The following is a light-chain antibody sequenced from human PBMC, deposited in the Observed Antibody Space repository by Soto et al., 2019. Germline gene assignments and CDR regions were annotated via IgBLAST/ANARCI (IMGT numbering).Light chain of an antibody. V-gene: IGKV1-33*01. J-gene: IGKJ5*01. CDR2: DAS. CDR1: QDISDV. CDR3: QQFYDLPIN. Sequence: DIQMTQSPSALSASVGDRVTITCQASQDISDVLNWYQQQPGKAPKVLIYDASKLQTGVPSRFSGRGSGKDFTFTISSLQPDDSGTYYCQQFYDLPINFGQGTRLEIK.